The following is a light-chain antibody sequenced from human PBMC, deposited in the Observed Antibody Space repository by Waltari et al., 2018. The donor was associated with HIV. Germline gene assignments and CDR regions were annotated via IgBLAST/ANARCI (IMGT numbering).Light chain of an antibody. J-gene: IGKJ1*01. CDR1: QSVSSN. CDR3: QQYNNWPGKT. Sequence: EIVMTQSPATLSVSTGERATLSCSASQSVSSNFAWYQQKPGQAPRLLIYGASTRATGIPGRFGGSGSGTEFTLTISSLQSEDFAVYYCQQYNNWPGKTFGQGTKVEIK. V-gene: IGKV3-15*01. CDR2: GAS.